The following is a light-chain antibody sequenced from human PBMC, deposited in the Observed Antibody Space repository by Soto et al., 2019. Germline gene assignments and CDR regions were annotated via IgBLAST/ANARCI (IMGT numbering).Light chain of an antibody. CDR1: QSVGSN. V-gene: IGKV3D-15*01. CDR2: GAS. Sequence: IVMTQSPATLSVSPGERATLSCRASQSVGSNLAWYQQKPGRAPRLLIYGASTRATGIPARFSGSGSVTEFTLTISSLQSEDFAVYYCQQYNNWPITFGQGTRREIK. CDR3: QQYNNWPIT. J-gene: IGKJ5*01.